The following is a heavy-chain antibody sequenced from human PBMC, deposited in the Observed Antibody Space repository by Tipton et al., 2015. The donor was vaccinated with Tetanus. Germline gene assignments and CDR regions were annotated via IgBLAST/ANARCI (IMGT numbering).Heavy chain of an antibody. V-gene: IGHV1-18*01. CDR1: GYTFTSYS. Sequence: QSGPEVKKPGASVKVSCKASGYTFTSYSISWVRQAPGQGLEWMGWISANNGNTNYAQKLQGRVTMTTDTSTNTAYMELRSLRSDDTAVYYSAREGLDLDYSNCRLYFDYWGQRTLVTVSS. CDR3: AREGLDLDYSNCRLYFDY. J-gene: IGHJ4*02. CDR2: ISANNGNT. D-gene: IGHD4-11*01.